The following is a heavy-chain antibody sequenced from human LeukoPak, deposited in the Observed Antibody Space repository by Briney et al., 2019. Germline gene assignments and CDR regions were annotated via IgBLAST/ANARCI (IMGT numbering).Heavy chain of an antibody. CDR2: ISYDGSNK. V-gene: IGHV3-30-3*01. CDR3: ARDFGTD. Sequence: PGGSLRLSCAASGFTFSSYAMHWVRQAPGKGLEWVAVISYDGSNKYYADSVKGRFTTSRDNSKNTLYLQMNSLRAEDTAVYYCARDFGTDWGQGTLVTVSS. D-gene: IGHD3-10*01. CDR1: GFTFSSYA. J-gene: IGHJ4*02.